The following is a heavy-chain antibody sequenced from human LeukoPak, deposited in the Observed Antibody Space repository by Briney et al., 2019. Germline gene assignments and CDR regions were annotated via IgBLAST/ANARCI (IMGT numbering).Heavy chain of an antibody. CDR3: ATLLSGYYDSSGPGVLYMDV. V-gene: IGHV3-21*01. J-gene: IGHJ6*03. D-gene: IGHD3-22*01. CDR2: ISSSSTYI. CDR1: GFTFSSYS. Sequence: GGSLRLSCAASGFTFSSYSMNWVRQAPGKGLEWVSSISSSSTYIYYADSVRGRFTISRDNAKNSLYLQMNSLRAEDTAAYYCATLLSGYYDSSGPGVLYMDVWGKGATVTVSS.